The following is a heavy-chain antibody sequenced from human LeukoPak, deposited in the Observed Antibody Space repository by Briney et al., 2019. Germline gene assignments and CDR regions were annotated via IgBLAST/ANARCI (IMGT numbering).Heavy chain of an antibody. CDR3: AADTATVTTKWAFDY. V-gene: IGHV1-58*02. CDR1: GFTFTSSA. D-gene: IGHD4-17*01. J-gene: IGHJ4*02. Sequence: SVKVSCKASGFTFTSSAMQWVRQARGQRLEWIGWIVGGSGNTNYAQKFQERVTITRDMSTSTAYMELSSLRSEDTAVYYCAADTATVTTKWAFDYWGQGTLVTVSS. CDR2: IVGGSGNT.